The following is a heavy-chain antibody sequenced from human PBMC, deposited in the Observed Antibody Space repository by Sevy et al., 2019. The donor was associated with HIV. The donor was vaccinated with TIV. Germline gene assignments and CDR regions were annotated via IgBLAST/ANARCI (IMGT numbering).Heavy chain of an antibody. D-gene: IGHD5-18*01. J-gene: IGHJ6*02. Sequence: GESLKISCKGSGYSFTSYWIGWVRQMPGKGLEWMGIIYPGDSDTRYSPSFQGQVTISADKSISTAYLQWSSLKASDTAMYYCARFARGYSSVLYYYYGMDVWGQGTTVTVSS. CDR1: GYSFTSYW. CDR2: IYPGDSDT. V-gene: IGHV5-51*01. CDR3: ARFARGYSSVLYYYYGMDV.